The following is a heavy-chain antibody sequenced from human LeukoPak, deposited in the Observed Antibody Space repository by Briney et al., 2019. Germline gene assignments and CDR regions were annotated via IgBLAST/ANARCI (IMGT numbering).Heavy chain of an antibody. Sequence: GGSLRLSCAASGFTVSSNYMSWVRQAPGKGLEWVSVIYSGGSTYYADSVKGRFTISRDNSKNTLYLQMNSLRAEDTAVYYCARLHSSSWYQKLYGMDVWGQGTTVTVSS. CDR1: GFTVSSNY. V-gene: IGHV3-66*04. D-gene: IGHD6-13*01. CDR2: IYSGGST. J-gene: IGHJ6*02. CDR3: ARLHSSSWYQKLYGMDV.